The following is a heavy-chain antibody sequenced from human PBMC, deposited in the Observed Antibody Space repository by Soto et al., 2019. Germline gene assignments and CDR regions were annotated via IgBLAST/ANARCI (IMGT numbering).Heavy chain of an antibody. CDR2: ISWNSGSI. V-gene: IGHV3-9*01. CDR3: AKEYCSSTSCYPYLIDAFDI. J-gene: IGHJ3*02. D-gene: IGHD2-2*01. CDR1: GFTFDDYA. Sequence: PGGSLRLSCAASGFTFDDYAMHWVRQAPGKGLELVSGISWNSGSIGYADSVKGRFTISRDNAKNSLYLQMNSLRAEDTALYYCAKEYCSSTSCYPYLIDAFDIWGQGTMVTVSS.